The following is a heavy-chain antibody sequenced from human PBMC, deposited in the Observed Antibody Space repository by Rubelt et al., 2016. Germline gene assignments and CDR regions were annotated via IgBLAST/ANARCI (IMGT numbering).Heavy chain of an antibody. J-gene: IGHJ4*02. V-gene: IGHV4-34*02. Sequence: QVQLQQWGEGLLKPSETLSLTCVVSGGSFSGYSWSWVRQPPEKGLEWIGDVNHAAVTVYSPSLKSRVTISLDTSKNHLSLMLDYVTAADTAVYYCARGAAPGYDGTNDYYHYWGPGSQVVVSS. CDR1: GGSFSGYS. D-gene: IGHD5-12*01. CDR2: VNHAAVT. CDR3: ARGAAPGYDGTNDYYHY.